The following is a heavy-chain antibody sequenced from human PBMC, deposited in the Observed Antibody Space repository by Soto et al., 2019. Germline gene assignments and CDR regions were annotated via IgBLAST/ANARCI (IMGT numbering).Heavy chain of an antibody. CDR1: GFTFSSYS. Sequence: EVQLVESGGGLVKPGGSLRLSCAASGFTFSSYSMNWVRQAPGKGLEWVSSISSSSSYIYYADSVKGRFTISRDNAKNSLYLQMNSLRAEDTAVYYCASLIYYYDSSGYYYYYGMDVWGQGTTVTVSS. D-gene: IGHD3-22*01. J-gene: IGHJ6*02. CDR3: ASLIYYYDSSGYYYYYGMDV. CDR2: ISSSSSYI. V-gene: IGHV3-21*01.